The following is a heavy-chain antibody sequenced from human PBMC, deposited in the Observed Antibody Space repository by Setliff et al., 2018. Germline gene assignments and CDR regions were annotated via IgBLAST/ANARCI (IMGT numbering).Heavy chain of an antibody. J-gene: IGHJ4*02. CDR3: ARSPAFDY. Sequence: FSAYYWSWIHQPPGKGLEWVGRSRNKANTYTIAYAASVEGRFTISRDDSENSVYLEMNRLNTDDTAVYYCARSPAFDYWGRGTLVTVSS. CDR2: SRNKANTYTI. V-gene: IGHV3-72*01. D-gene: IGHD2-15*01. CDR1: FSAYY.